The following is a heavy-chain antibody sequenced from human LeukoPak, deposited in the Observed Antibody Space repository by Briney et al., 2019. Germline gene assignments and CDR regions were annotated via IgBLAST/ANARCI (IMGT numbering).Heavy chain of an antibody. Sequence: GRSLRLSCAASGFTFSSYVMHWVRQATGKGLEWVAVISYDGSNKYYADSVKGRFTISRDNSKNTLYLQMNSLRAEDTAVYYCAKSAYGSGFDYWGQGTLVTVSS. D-gene: IGHD4-17*01. CDR1: GFTFSSYV. V-gene: IGHV3-30*18. J-gene: IGHJ4*02. CDR2: ISYDGSNK. CDR3: AKSAYGSGFDY.